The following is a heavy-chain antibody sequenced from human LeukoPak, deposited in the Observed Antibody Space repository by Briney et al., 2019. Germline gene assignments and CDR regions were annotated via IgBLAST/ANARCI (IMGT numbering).Heavy chain of an antibody. J-gene: IGHJ4*02. Sequence: SETLSLTCTVSGGSISSSSYYWGWIRQLPGKGLEWIGSIYYSGSTYYNPSLKSRVTISVDTSKNQFSLKLSSVTAADTAVYYCARHGSPYYDILTGYYNLQYYFDYWGQGTLVTVSS. CDR2: IYYSGST. CDR3: ARHGSPYYDILTGYYNLQYYFDY. CDR1: GGSISSSSYY. D-gene: IGHD3-9*01. V-gene: IGHV4-39*01.